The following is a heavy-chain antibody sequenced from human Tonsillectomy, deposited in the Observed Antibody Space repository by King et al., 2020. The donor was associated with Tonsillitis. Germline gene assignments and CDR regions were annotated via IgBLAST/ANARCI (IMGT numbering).Heavy chain of an antibody. Sequence: VQLQESGPGLVKPSKTLSLTCTVSGGSVSSGSYYWSWIRQPPGKGLEWIGYIYYSGSTNYNPSLKSRVTISVDTSKNQFSLKLSSVTAADTAVYYCARDLLGRGTMVRVENWYFDLWGRGTLVTVSS. CDR3: ARDLLGRGTMVRVENWYFDL. CDR2: IYYSGST. V-gene: IGHV4-61*01. CDR1: GGSVSSGSYY. J-gene: IGHJ2*01. D-gene: IGHD3-10*01.